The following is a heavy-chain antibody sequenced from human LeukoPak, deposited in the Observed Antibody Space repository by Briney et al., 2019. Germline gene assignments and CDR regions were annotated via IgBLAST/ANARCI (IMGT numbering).Heavy chain of an antibody. CDR1: GGSFSGYY. CDR2: INHSGST. Sequence: PSETLSLTCAVYGGSFSGYYWSWIRQPPGKGLEWIGEINHSGSTNYNPSLKSRVTISVDTSKNQFSLKLSSVTAADTAVYYCARRGSYRWLRLRNWFDPWGQGTLVTVSS. J-gene: IGHJ5*02. D-gene: IGHD5-12*01. CDR3: ARRGSYRWLRLRNWFDP. V-gene: IGHV4-34*01.